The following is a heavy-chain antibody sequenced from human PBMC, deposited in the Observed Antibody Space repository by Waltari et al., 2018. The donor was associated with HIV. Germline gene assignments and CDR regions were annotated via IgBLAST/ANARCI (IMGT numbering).Heavy chain of an antibody. J-gene: IGHJ6*02. D-gene: IGHD2-15*01. Sequence: EVQLVESGGGVVQPGGSLRLSCAASGFTFNNYAMHWVRQAPGKGLESVSVISSNGVSTYYANSIKGRFTISRDNLKNTLYLEMDSLRADDMAVYYCARDVGRKHGNHCSGATCQNYYYYYGMDVWGQGTTVTVSS. CDR3: ARDVGRKHGNHCSGATCQNYYYYYGMDV. CDR1: GFTFNNYA. V-gene: IGHV3-64*01. CDR2: ISSNGVST.